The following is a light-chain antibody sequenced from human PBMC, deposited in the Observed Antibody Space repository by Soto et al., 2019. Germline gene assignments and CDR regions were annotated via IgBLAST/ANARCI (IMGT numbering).Light chain of an antibody. J-gene: IGLJ1*01. V-gene: IGLV6-57*04. CDR3: QSYDSSNHYV. Sequence: NFMLTQPHSVSESPGKTVTISCTRSSGSIASNYVQWYQQRPGSAPTTVIYEDNPRPSGVPDRFSGSIDSSSNSASLTISGLNTEDEADYYCQSYDSSNHYVFGTGTKGTVL. CDR2: EDN. CDR1: SGSIASNY.